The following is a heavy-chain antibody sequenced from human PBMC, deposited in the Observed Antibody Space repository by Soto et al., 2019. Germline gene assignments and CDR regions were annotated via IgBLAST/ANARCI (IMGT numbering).Heavy chain of an antibody. CDR2: IYYSGST. CDR1: GGSISSYY. D-gene: IGHD3-3*01. V-gene: IGHV4-59*08. Sequence: PSETLSLTCTVSGGSISSYYWIWIRQPPGKGLEWIGYIYYSGSTNYNPSLKSRVTISVDTSKNQFSLKLSSVTAADTAVYYCAKYDQNWFDPWGQGTLVTVS. CDR3: AKYDQNWFDP. J-gene: IGHJ5*02.